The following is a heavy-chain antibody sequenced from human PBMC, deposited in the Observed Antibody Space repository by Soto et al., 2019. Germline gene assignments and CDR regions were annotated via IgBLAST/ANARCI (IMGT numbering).Heavy chain of an antibody. CDR1: GFTFSSYS. CDR3: ARGEGCSSTSCYWTYYYYYMDV. Sequence: GGSLRLSCAASGFTFSSYSMNWVRQAPGKGLEWVSSISSSSSYIYYADSVKGRFTISRDNAKNSLYLQMNSLRAEDTAVYYCARGEGCSSTSCYWTYYYYYMDVWGKGTTVTVSS. CDR2: ISSSSSYI. V-gene: IGHV3-21*01. D-gene: IGHD2-2*01. J-gene: IGHJ6*03.